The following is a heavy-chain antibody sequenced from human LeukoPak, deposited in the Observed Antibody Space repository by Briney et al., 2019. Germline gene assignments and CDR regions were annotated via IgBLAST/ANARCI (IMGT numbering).Heavy chain of an antibody. V-gene: IGHV3-30-3*01. CDR3: ASSRTDSSGWYPGYYYYYGMDV. Sequence: TGGSLRLSCAASGFTFSSYAMHWVRQAPGKGLEWVAVISYDGSNKHYADSVKGRFTISRDNSKNTLYLQMNSLRAEDAAVYYCASSRTDSSGWYPGYYYYYGMDVWGQGTTVTVSS. CDR1: GFTFSSYA. CDR2: ISYDGSNK. D-gene: IGHD6-19*01. J-gene: IGHJ6*02.